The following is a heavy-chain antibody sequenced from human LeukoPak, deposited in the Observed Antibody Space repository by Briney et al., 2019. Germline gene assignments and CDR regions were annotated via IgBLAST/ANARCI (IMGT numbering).Heavy chain of an antibody. V-gene: IGHV1-69*05. J-gene: IGHJ6*03. Sequence: SVKVSCKASGCTFTSYAISWVRQAPGQGLEWMGGIIPIFGTANYAQKFQGRVTMTRDMSTSTVYMELSSLRSEDTAVYYCARVAAEVVGVPGAIGFGWLRRDYYYMDVWGKGTTVTVSS. CDR1: GCTFTSYA. CDR2: IIPIFGTA. D-gene: IGHD2-2*02. CDR3: ARVAAEVVGVPGAIGFGWLRRDYYYMDV.